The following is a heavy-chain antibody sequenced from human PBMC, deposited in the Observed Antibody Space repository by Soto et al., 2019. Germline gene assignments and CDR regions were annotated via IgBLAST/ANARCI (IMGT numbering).Heavy chain of an antibody. Sequence: ASVKVSCKASGYTFTSYGISWVRQAPGQGLEWMGWISAYNGNTNYAQKLQGRVTMTTDTPTSTAYMELRSLRSDDTAVYYCARDNWVLSSGWYTHWGQGTLVTVSS. V-gene: IGHV1-18*01. CDR1: GYTFTSYG. D-gene: IGHD6-19*01. J-gene: IGHJ4*02. CDR3: ARDNWVLSSGWYTH. CDR2: ISAYNGNT.